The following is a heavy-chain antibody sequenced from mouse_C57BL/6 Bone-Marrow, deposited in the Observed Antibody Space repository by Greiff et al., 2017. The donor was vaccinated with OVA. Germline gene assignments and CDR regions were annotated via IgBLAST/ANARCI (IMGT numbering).Heavy chain of an antibody. CDR2: IDPSDSET. CDR3: ARGEDYYDCGGSYFDY. CDR1: GYTFTSYW. D-gene: IGHD2-4*01. J-gene: IGHJ2*01. Sequence: QVQLQQPGAELVRPGSSVKLSCKASGYTFTSYWMHWVKQRPIQGLEWIGNIDPSDSETHYNQKFKDKATLTVDKSSSTAYMQLSSLTSEDSAVYDCARGEDYYDCGGSYFDYWGKGTTLTVSS. V-gene: IGHV1-52*01.